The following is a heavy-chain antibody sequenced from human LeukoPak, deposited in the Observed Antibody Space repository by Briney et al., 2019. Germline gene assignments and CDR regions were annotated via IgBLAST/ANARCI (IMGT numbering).Heavy chain of an antibody. CDR3: ARCGRGDIVVGF. D-gene: IGHD2-2*01. CDR1: GFTFSSYW. J-gene: IGHJ4*02. V-gene: IGHV3-7*01. CDR2: IKQDGSEK. Sequence: GGSLRLSCAASGFTFSSYWMSWFRQAPGKGLEWVAKIKQDGSEKYYVDSVKGRFTISRDNAKNSLYLQMNSLRAEDTAVYYCARCGRGDIVVGFGGQGTLVTVSS.